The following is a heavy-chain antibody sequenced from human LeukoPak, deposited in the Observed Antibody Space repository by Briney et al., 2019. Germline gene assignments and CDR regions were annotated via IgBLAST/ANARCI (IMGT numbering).Heavy chain of an antibody. D-gene: IGHD6-19*01. J-gene: IGHJ1*01. CDR2: ISAYNGNT. Sequence: ASVKVSCKASGYTFTSYGISWVRQALGQGLEWMGWISAYNGNTNYVQKLQGRVTMTTDTSTSTAYMELRSLRSDDTAVYYCARDIAYSSGWSYEYFQHWGQGTLVTVSS. V-gene: IGHV1-18*01. CDR1: GYTFTSYG. CDR3: ARDIAYSSGWSYEYFQH.